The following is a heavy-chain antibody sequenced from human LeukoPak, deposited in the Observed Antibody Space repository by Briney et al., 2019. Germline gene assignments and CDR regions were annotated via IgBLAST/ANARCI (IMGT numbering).Heavy chain of an antibody. CDR3: ARLLGRSLYNWNVAFDP. Sequence: SETLSLTCAVSGYSISSGYYWGWIRQPPGQGLEGIGSIYHSGSTYYNPSLKSRVTISVDTSKNQFSLKLSSVPAADTAVYYCARLLGRSLYNWNVAFDPWGQGTLVTVSS. J-gene: IGHJ5*02. CDR1: GYSISSGYY. D-gene: IGHD1-1*01. CDR2: IYHSGST. V-gene: IGHV4-38-2*01.